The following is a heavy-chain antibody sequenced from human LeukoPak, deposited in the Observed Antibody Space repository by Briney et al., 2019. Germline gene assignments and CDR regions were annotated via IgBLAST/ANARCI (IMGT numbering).Heavy chain of an antibody. V-gene: IGHV4-39*02. D-gene: IGHD4-23*01. J-gene: IGHJ4*02. CDR1: GSTFSSYW. CDR3: ARDYGGNSVEDY. CDR2: IYYSGST. Sequence: KPGRSLRLSCAASGSTFSSYWMSWIRQPPGKGLEWIGSIYYSGSTYYNPSLKSRVTISVDTSKNQFSLKLSSVTAADTAVYYCARDYGGNSVEDYWGQGTLVTVSS.